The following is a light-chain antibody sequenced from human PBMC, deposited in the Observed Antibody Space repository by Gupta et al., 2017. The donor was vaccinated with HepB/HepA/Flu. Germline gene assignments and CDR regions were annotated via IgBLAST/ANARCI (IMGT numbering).Light chain of an antibody. Sequence: EIQMTQSTSYLYASVGDRVTITCRASQTISTYLNWYQHKPGKAPKVLISAASSLQSGVPSRFSCSGSGTDFTLTISSLQPEDFAIYYCQQSYSTSWTFGQGTKVEIK. J-gene: IGKJ1*01. V-gene: IGKV1-39*01. CDR3: QQSYSTSWT. CDR1: QTISTY. CDR2: AAS.